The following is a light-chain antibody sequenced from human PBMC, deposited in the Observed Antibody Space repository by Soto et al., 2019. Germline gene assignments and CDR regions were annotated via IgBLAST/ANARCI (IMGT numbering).Light chain of an antibody. CDR3: QQYGSSPLT. V-gene: IGKV3-20*01. J-gene: IGKJ4*01. CDR1: QSVRGSS. Sequence: EIVLTQSPGTLSLSPGERVTLSCRASQSVRGSSLAWYQQKPGQAPRLLIYGVSSRATGIPARFSGGGSGTDVSLTISRLETEDFSVYYCQQYGSSPLTFGGGTKVEMK. CDR2: GVS.